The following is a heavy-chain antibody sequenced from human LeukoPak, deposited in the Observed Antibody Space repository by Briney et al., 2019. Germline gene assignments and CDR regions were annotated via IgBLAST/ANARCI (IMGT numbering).Heavy chain of an antibody. D-gene: IGHD2-15*01. Sequence: ASVKVSCKASGYTFTAQYMHWVRQAPGQGLEWMGWINPNNGGTNYAQKFQGRVTMTRDTSISTAYMELSRLRSDDTAAYYCARFGRRVAAYFHYWGQGTLVTVSS. V-gene: IGHV1-2*02. CDR3: ARFGRRVAAYFHY. J-gene: IGHJ4*02. CDR1: GYTFTAQY. CDR2: INPNNGGT.